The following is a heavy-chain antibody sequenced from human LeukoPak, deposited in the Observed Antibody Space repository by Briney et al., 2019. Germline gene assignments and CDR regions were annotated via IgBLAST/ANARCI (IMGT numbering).Heavy chain of an antibody. CDR3: ARHSAGYSSSWLDY. V-gene: IGHV4-59*08. CDR1: GGSISSYY. D-gene: IGHD6-13*01. CDR2: IYYSGST. J-gene: IGHJ4*02. Sequence: SETLSLTCTVSGGSISSYYWSWIRQPPGKGLEWIGYIYYSGSTNYNPSLKSRVTISVDTSKNQFSLKLSSVTAADTAVYYCARHSAGYSSSWLDYWGQGTLVTVSS.